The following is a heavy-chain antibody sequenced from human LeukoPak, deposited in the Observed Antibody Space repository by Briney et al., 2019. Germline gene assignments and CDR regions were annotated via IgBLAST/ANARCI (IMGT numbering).Heavy chain of an antibody. Sequence: PGGSLRLSCAASGFTVSSNYMSWVRQAPGKGLEWVSVIYSGGSTYYADSVKGRFTLSRDNSKNTVFLQMNSLRAEDTAVYYCASLSATSDAFDIWGQGTMVTVSS. CDR1: GFTVSSNY. J-gene: IGHJ3*02. CDR3: ASLSATSDAFDI. V-gene: IGHV3-66*01. D-gene: IGHD1-26*01. CDR2: IYSGGST.